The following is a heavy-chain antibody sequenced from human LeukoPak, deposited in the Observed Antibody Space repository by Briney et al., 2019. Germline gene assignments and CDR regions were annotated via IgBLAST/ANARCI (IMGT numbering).Heavy chain of an antibody. D-gene: IGHD1-7*01. CDR2: ISSNSDGGTI. CDR3: AKDLYGST. CDR1: GFTFSNAR. Sequence: GGSLRLSCATSGFTFSNARLNWVRQAPGKGLEWVGRISSNSDGGTIDYAAPVKGRLTLSRDDSKPTLYLQMHTLQTEDTAVYYCAKDLYGSTGGQGTLVTVSS. J-gene: IGHJ4*02. V-gene: IGHV3-15*07.